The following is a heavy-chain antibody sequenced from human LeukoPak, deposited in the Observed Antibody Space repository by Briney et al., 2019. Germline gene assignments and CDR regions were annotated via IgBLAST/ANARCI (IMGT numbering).Heavy chain of an antibody. J-gene: IGHJ4*02. CDR2: INPNSGGT. CDR1: GYTFTGYY. D-gene: IGHD3-10*01. Sequence: ASVKVSCKASGYTFTGYYMHWVRQAPGQGLEWMGWINPNSGGTNYAQKFQGRVTMTRDTSISTAYMELSRLRSDDTAVYYCARALQPNPYVLLWFGELFFDYWGQGTLVTVSS. CDR3: ARALQPNPYVLLWFGELFFDY. V-gene: IGHV1-2*02.